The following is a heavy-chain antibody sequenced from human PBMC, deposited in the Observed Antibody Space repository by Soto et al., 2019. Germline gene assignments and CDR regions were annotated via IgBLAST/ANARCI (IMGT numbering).Heavy chain of an antibody. CDR3: STAPNSNGVLVS. V-gene: IGHV4-4*02. CDR2: GFHNGNT. J-gene: IGHJ4*02. Sequence: QVQLQESGPRLVKPSGTLSLTCAVSGDSLSNDNWWTWVRQAPGKGLEWIGEGFHNGNTNYNPSLASPVTIALYKSKNQFPLTMNSVTAADTAIYYCSTAPNSNGVLVSWGQGTIVTVSS. CDR1: GDSLSNDNW. D-gene: IGHD6-19*01.